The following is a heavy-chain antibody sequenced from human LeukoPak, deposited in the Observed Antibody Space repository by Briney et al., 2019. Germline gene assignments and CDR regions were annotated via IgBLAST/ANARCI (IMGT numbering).Heavy chain of an antibody. CDR1: GFTVSGTD. D-gene: IGHD6-13*01. V-gene: IGHV3-53*01. CDR2: VYSGGST. CDR3: ALLGAAGREYFQH. J-gene: IGHJ1*01. Sequence: PGESLRLSCAASGFTVSGTDMSWVRQAPGKGLEWVSAVYSGGSTFYADSVKGRFTISRDNSKNTLYLQISSLRAEDTAVYYCALLGAAGREYFQHWGQGTLVTVSS.